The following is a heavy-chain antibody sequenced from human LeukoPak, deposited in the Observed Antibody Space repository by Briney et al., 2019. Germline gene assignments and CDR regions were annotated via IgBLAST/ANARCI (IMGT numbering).Heavy chain of an antibody. CDR2: IKQDGSEK. CDR1: GFTFSSYW. Sequence: GGSLRLSCAASGFTFSSYWMSWVRQAPGKGLEWVANIKQDGSEKYYVDSVKGRFTISRDNAKNSLYLQMNSRRAEDTAVYYCARVWVRIAAAGTLDYWGQGTLVTVSS. J-gene: IGHJ4*02. D-gene: IGHD6-13*01. CDR3: ARVWVRIAAAGTLDY. V-gene: IGHV3-7*01.